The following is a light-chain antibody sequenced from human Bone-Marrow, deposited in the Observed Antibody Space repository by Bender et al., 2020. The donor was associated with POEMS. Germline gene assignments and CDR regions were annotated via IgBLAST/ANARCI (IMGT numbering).Light chain of an antibody. CDR1: NTALGPHSV. J-gene: IGLJ1*01. V-gene: IGLV2-23*02. Sequence: QSALTQPASVSESPGQSITVSCTVDNTALGPHSVVSWYQQHPGKVPKLMIYENSKRPSGVSDRFSASKSGSTASLTSYGLQAEDEADYYCSSYDATCTLFVFGSGTKVAVL. CDR3: SSYDATCTLFV. CDR2: ENS.